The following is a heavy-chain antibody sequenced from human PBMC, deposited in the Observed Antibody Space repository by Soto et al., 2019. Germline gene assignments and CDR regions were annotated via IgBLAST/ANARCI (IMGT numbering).Heavy chain of an antibody. Sequence: QLQLQESGPGLVKPSETLSLTCTVSGGSISSSSYYWGWIRQPPGQGLEWIGRIYYSGSTYYNPSLKSRVTISVDTSKNQFSLKLSSVTAADTAVYYSARHTPAISISAHWGHVTLVTVSS. D-gene: IGHD2-15*01. CDR2: IYYSGST. CDR3: ARHTPAISISAH. V-gene: IGHV4-39*01. J-gene: IGHJ4*01. CDR1: GGSISSSSYY.